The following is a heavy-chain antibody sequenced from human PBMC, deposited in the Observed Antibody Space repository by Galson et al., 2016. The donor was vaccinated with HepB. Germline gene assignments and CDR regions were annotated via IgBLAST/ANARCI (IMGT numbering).Heavy chain of an antibody. CDR2: ISGHDDK. J-gene: IGHJ3*02. CDR1: GFSLSTTGVD. Sequence: ALVKPTQTLTLTCTFSGFSLSTTGVDVGWIRQPPGKTLEWLALISGHDDKRYTTSLKSRLTISKDTSKQQVLLTMTNVDPVDTATYYCIHSSDLHHAFDIWDQGTSVIVSS. V-gene: IGHV2-5*01. D-gene: IGHD2-21*02. CDR3: IHSSDLHHAFDI.